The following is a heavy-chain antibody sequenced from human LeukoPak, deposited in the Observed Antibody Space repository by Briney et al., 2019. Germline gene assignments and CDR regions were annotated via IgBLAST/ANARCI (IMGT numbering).Heavy chain of an antibody. CDR3: ARSPGSGSDY. CDR1: GFTFSNYG. D-gene: IGHD6-19*01. CDR2: ISSSGAST. Sequence: GGSLRLSCAASGFTFSNYGISWVRQAPGKGLDWVSDISSSGASTYYADSVKGRFTISRDNSQNTLYLQMNSLRADDTAVYYCARSPGSGSDYWGQGTLVTVSS. J-gene: IGHJ4*02. V-gene: IGHV3-23*01.